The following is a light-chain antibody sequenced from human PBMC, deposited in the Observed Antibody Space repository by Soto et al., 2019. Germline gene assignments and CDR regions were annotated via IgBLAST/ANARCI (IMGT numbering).Light chain of an antibody. Sequence: SVLTQPPSVSGAPGQRVTISCTGSSSNIGAGYDVHWYQQPPGTAPKLLIYDNNNRPSGVPDRFSGSKSGTSASLAIAGLQAEDEGAYYCQTYDSNLSGDVVFGGGTKLTVL. J-gene: IGLJ2*01. CDR3: QTYDSNLSGDVV. CDR2: DNN. CDR1: SSNIGAGYD. V-gene: IGLV1-40*01.